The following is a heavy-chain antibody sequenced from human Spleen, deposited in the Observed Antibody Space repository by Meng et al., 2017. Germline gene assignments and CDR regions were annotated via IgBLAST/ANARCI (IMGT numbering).Heavy chain of an antibody. CDR3: ARDLGRITMVRGVIINGGYYYYGMDV. CDR1: GFIFRSYV. CDR2: MRGSGDSR. V-gene: IGHV3-23*01. D-gene: IGHD3-10*01. J-gene: IGHJ6*02. Sequence: GESLRLSCAASGFIFRSYVIIWVRQGPGKGLRWVSLMRGSGDSRWCADSVKGRFTISRDNSKNTLYLQMNSLRAEDTAVYYCARDLGRITMVRGVIINGGYYYYGMDVWGQGTTVTVSS.